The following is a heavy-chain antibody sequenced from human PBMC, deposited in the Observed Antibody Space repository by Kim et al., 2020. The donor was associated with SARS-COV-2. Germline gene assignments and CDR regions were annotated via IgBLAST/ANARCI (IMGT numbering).Heavy chain of an antibody. V-gene: IGHV1-2*06. CDR2: INPNSGNT. Sequence: ASVKVSCKASGYTFTGYDINWVRQAPGQGLEWMGRINPNSGNTNYAQKFQGRVTVTRDTSISTAYMDLSRLRSDDTAVYYCAREYGTYWGQGTLIIVSS. D-gene: IGHD1-1*01. CDR3: AREYGTY. J-gene: IGHJ4*02. CDR1: GYTFTGYD.